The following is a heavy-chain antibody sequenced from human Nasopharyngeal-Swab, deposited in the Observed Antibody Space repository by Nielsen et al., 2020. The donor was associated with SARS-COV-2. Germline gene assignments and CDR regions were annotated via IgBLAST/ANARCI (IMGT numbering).Heavy chain of an antibody. CDR3: ARVSSACPRALGWFDP. Sequence: SETLSLTCAVYGGSFSGYYWSWIRQPPGKGLEWIGEINHSGSTNYNPSLKSRVTISVDTSKNQFSLKLSSVTAADTAVYYCARVSSACPRALGWFDPWGQGTLVTVSS. CDR2: INHSGST. J-gene: IGHJ5*02. D-gene: IGHD6-6*01. CDR1: GGSFSGYY. V-gene: IGHV4-34*01.